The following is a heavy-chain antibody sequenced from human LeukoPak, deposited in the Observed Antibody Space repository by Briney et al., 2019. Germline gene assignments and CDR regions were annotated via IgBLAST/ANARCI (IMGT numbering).Heavy chain of an antibody. CDR2: INHSGST. D-gene: IGHD3-10*01. V-gene: IGHV4-34*01. J-gene: IGHJ4*02. CDR1: GGSLSGYY. Sequence: PSETLSLTCAVYGGSLSGYYWSWIRQPPGKGLEWIGEINHSGSTNYNPSLKSRVTISVDTSKNQFSLKLSPVTAADTAVYYCARGGIGESLDYWGQGTLVTVSS. CDR3: ARGGIGESLDY.